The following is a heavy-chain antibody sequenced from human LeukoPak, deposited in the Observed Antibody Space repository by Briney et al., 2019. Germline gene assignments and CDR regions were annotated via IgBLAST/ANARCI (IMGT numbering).Heavy chain of an antibody. Sequence: SETLSLTCAVSGGSISSSNWWSWARQPPGKGLEWIGEIYHSGSTNYNPSLKSRVTISVDKSKNQFSLKLSSVTAADTAVYYCASSVNVVTAAESFDYWGQGTLVTVSS. D-gene: IGHD2-21*02. V-gene: IGHV4-4*02. J-gene: IGHJ4*02. CDR2: IYHSGST. CDR1: GGSISSSNW. CDR3: ASSVNVVTAAESFDY.